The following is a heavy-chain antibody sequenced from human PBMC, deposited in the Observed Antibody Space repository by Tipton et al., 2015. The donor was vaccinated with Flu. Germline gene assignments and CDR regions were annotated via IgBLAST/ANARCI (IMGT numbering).Heavy chain of an antibody. V-gene: IGHV4-34*01. Sequence: LRLSCAVYGGSFSGYYWSWIRQPPGKGLEWIGEINHSGSTNYNPSLKSRVTISVDTSKNQFSLKLSSVTAADTAVYYCARWLQRTDYWGQGTLVPVSS. D-gene: IGHD5-24*01. CDR1: GGSFSGYY. J-gene: IGHJ4*02. CDR2: INHSGST. CDR3: ARWLQRTDY.